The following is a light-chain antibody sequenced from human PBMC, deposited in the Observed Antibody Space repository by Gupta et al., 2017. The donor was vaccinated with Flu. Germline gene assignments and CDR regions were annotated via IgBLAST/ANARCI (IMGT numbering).Light chain of an antibody. J-gene: IGLJ3*02. Sequence: QSALTQPAPVSGSPGQSHTISCPGTSSDVGGYNYVSWYQQHPGKAPKLMIYEVSNRPSGVSNRFSGSKSGNTASLTISGLQAEDEADYYCSSYTSSSTWVFGGGTKVTVL. CDR1: SSDVGGYNY. V-gene: IGLV2-14*01. CDR3: SSYTSSSTWV. CDR2: EVS.